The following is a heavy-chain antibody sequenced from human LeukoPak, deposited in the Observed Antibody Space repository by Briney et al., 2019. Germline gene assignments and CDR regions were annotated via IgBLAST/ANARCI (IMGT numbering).Heavy chain of an antibody. V-gene: IGHV4-34*01. Sequence: SETLSLTCAVCGGSFSTNYWSWIRQPPGEGLEWIGEINHRGSTNYNPSLESRVTLSVDMSKNQFSLKLSSVTAADTAIYYCVRVVVGDSGWFRDRYFDLWGRGTLVTVSS. D-gene: IGHD6-19*01. CDR3: VRVVVGDSGWFRDRYFDL. J-gene: IGHJ2*01. CDR1: GGSFSTNY. CDR2: INHRGST.